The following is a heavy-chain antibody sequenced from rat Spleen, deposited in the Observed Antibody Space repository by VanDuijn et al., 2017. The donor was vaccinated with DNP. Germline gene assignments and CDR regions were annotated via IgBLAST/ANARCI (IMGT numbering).Heavy chain of an antibody. V-gene: IGHV5-22*01. D-gene: IGHD1-7*01. CDR2: ISYEGSST. CDR1: GFTFSDYY. Sequence: EVQLVESGGGLVQPGRSLKLSCAASGFTFSDYYMAWLRQAQKKGLEWVATISYEGSSTYYGDSVKGRFTISRDNAKSTLYLQMNSLRSEDTATYYCERHDSLMDAWGQGTSVTVSS. J-gene: IGHJ4*01. CDR3: ERHDSLMDA.